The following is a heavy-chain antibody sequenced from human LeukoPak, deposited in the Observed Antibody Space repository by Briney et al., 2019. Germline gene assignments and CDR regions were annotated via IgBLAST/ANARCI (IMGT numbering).Heavy chain of an antibody. CDR2: ISSDGSGT. D-gene: IGHD6-19*01. Sequence: GGSLRLSCAASGFTFTTYRIHWVRQAPGKGLVWVSRISSDGSGTSYADSVKGRFTISRDNARNTLYLQMNSLRAEDTAVYYCAREGAVAVDYWGQGTLVTVAS. J-gene: IGHJ4*02. CDR3: AREGAVAVDY. V-gene: IGHV3-74*01. CDR1: GFTFTTYR.